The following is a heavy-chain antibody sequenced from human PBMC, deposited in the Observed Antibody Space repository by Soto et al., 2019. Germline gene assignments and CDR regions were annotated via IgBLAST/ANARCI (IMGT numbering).Heavy chain of an antibody. J-gene: IGHJ6*02. CDR2: IYHSGYT. CDR1: GGSISSGGYS. Sequence: QLQLQESGSGLVKPSQTLSLTCAVSGGSISSGGYSWSWIRQPPGKGLEWIGYIYHSGYTYYNPSLKSRVTISVDRSKNQSSLKPSSVTAADTAVYYCARAHYGDYGYGMDVWGQGTTVTVSS. D-gene: IGHD4-17*01. V-gene: IGHV4-30-2*01. CDR3: ARAHYGDYGYGMDV.